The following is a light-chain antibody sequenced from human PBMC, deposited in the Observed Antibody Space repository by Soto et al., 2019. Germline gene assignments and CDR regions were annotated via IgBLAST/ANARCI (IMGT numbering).Light chain of an antibody. CDR2: GTS. CDR1: QSLSRTY. V-gene: IGKV3-20*01. CDR3: QQFDDSVT. Sequence: EIVLTQSPGTLSLSPGEKATLSCRASQSLSRTYLAWYQQKPGQAPRLLIYGTSDRATGTPDRFSGSGSGTDFTLTISRLEPEDSAVYYCQQFDDSVTFGQGTRLE. J-gene: IGKJ5*01.